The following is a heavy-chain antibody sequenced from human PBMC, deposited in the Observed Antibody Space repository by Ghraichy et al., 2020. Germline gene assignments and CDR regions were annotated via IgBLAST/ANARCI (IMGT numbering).Heavy chain of an antibody. CDR1: GFSLSNARMG. CDR3: ARIRYSSSWYGY. J-gene: IGHJ4*02. V-gene: IGHV2-26*01. Sequence: SGPTLVKPTETLTLTCTVSGFSLSNARMGVSWIRQPPGKALEWLAHIFSNDEKSYSTSLKSRLTISKDTSKSQVVLTMTNMDPVDTATYYCARIRYSSSWYGYWGQGTLVTVSS. D-gene: IGHD6-13*01. CDR2: IFSNDEK.